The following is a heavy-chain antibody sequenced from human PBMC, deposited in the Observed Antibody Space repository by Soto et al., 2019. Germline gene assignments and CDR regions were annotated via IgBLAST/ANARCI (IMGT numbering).Heavy chain of an antibody. CDR3: ARDWFGESPYYYYGMDV. J-gene: IGHJ6*02. Sequence: ASVKDSCKASGYTFTSYGISWVRQAPGQGLEWMGWISAYNGNTNYAQKLQGRVTMTTDTSTSTAYMELRSLRSDDTAVYYCARDWFGESPYYYYGMDVWGQGTTVTVSS. V-gene: IGHV1-18*01. D-gene: IGHD3-10*01. CDR1: GYTFTSYG. CDR2: ISAYNGNT.